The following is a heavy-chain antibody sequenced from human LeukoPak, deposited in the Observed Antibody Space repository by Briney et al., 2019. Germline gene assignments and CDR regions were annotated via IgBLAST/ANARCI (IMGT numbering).Heavy chain of an antibody. V-gene: IGHV1-69*04. D-gene: IGHD2-8*01. Sequence: WASVKVSCKASGYTFTSYGISWVRQAPGQGLEWMGRILPFLNAPNYAQKFQGRLTITADKSTSTAYMELSGLRSDDTAVYYCATCTSTCDSAYYGMDVWGQGTTVVVSS. J-gene: IGHJ6*02. CDR2: ILPFLNAP. CDR3: ATCTSTCDSAYYGMDV. CDR1: GYTFTSYG.